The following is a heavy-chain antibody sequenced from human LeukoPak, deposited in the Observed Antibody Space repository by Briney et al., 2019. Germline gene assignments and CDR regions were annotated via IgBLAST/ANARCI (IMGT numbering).Heavy chain of an antibody. J-gene: IGHJ5*02. CDR2: INSDGSIT. Sequence: PGGSLILSCAASGFTFSSYWMHWVRQAPGKGLLWVSRINSDGSITTYADSVKGRFTISRDNATNTLYLQMNSLRAEDTAVYYCASSVPGPNWFDPWGQGTLVTVSS. D-gene: IGHD5/OR15-5a*01. CDR3: ASSVPGPNWFDP. V-gene: IGHV3-74*03. CDR1: GFTFSSYW.